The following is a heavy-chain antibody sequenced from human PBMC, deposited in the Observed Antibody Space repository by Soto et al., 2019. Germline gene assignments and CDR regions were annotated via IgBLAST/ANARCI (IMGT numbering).Heavy chain of an antibody. V-gene: IGHV1-2*02. CDR1: GYTFTGYY. CDR2: INPNSGDT. J-gene: IGHJ6*02. D-gene: IGHD1-26*01. Sequence: QVQLVQSGTEVKRPGDSVKVSCKASGYTFTGYYVHWVRQAPGQGLEWMGWINPNSGDTYLAQRCQGGVTMNTETSIGTAYMELRGLTSDATAAYYCAKGGAIVAAGTRVYLYNAMDVWGQGTTVTISS. CDR3: AKGGAIVAAGTRVYLYNAMDV.